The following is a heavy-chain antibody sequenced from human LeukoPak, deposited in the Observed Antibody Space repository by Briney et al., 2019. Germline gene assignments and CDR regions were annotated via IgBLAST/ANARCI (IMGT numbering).Heavy chain of an antibody. D-gene: IGHD2-2*01. Sequence: PSETLSLTCTVSGGSISSYYWSWIRQPPGKGLEWIGYISYSGSTNYNPSLRSRVTISVDTSKNQFSLKLSSVTAADTAVYYCARDHSWKSPYCSSTSCPNWFDPWGLGTLVTVSS. CDR3: ARDHSWKSPYCSSTSCPNWFDP. J-gene: IGHJ5*02. CDR1: GGSISSYY. CDR2: ISYSGST. V-gene: IGHV4-59*01.